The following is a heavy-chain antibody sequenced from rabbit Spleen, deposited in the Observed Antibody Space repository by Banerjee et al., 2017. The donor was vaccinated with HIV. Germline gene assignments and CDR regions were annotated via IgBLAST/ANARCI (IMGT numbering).Heavy chain of an antibody. Sequence: QEQLVESGGGLVKPGASLTLTCKASGFDFSSNAMCWVRQAPGKGPEWIACIYVGSSGSTYYANWAKGRFTCSKTSSTTVTLQMTSLTVADTATYFCARDTGSSFSSYGMDLWGPGTLVTVS. J-gene: IGHJ6*01. CDR2: IYVGSSGST. V-gene: IGHV1S45*01. CDR3: ARDTGSSFSSYGMDL. D-gene: IGHD8-1*01. CDR1: GFDFSSNA.